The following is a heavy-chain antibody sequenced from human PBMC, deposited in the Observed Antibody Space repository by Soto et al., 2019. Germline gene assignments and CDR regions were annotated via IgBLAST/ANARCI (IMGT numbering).Heavy chain of an antibody. CDR3: AKDGRIYDFWGGYGNPPNWFDP. V-gene: IGHV3-30*18. Sequence: SLRLSCAASGFTFSSYGMHWVRQAPGKGLEWVAVISYDGSNKYYADSVKGRFTISRDNSKNTLYLQMNSLRAEDTAVYYCAKDGRIYDFWGGYGNPPNWFDPWGKGTLVTVSS. CDR2: ISYDGSNK. J-gene: IGHJ5*02. CDR1: GFTFSSYG. D-gene: IGHD3-3*01.